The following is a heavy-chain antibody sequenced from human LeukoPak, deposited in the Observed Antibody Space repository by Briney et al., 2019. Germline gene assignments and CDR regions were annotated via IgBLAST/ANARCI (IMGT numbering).Heavy chain of an antibody. CDR2: ISSSSNLI. CDR3: AREGLVSSTLDY. J-gene: IGHJ4*02. V-gene: IGHV3-48*01. D-gene: IGHD6-19*01. Sequence: GGSLSLSCAASGFTFSSYSMNWVRQAPGKGMEWVSYISSSSNLICYADSVKGRFTISRDNAKNSLYLQMNSLRVEDMAVYYCAREGLVSSTLDYWGQGTLVTVSS. CDR1: GFTFSSYS.